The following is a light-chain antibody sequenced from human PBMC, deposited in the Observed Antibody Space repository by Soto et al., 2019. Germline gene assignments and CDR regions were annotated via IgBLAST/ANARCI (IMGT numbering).Light chain of an antibody. V-gene: IGLV1-40*01. J-gene: IGLJ1*01. CDR3: QSYDSSLRDDV. Sequence: QAVVTQPPSVSGAPGQRVTISCTGSSSNIGAGYDVHWYQQLPGTAPKLLIYGNSNRPSGVPDRFSGSKSGTSASLAITGLQAEDEADYYCQSYDSSLRDDVFGTGTKVTVL. CDR2: GNS. CDR1: SSNIGAGYD.